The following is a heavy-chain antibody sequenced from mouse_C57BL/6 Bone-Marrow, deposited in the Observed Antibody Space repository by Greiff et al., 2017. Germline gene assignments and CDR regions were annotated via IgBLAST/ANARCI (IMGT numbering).Heavy chain of an antibody. J-gene: IGHJ1*03. CDR1: GFTFSDYG. Sequence: EVKLVESGGGLVKPGGSLKLSCAASGFTFSDYGMHWVRQAPEKGLEWVAYISSGSSTIYYADTVKGRFTISRDNAKNTLFLQMTSLRSEDTAMYYCATDYYGSPHWYFDVWGTGTTVTVSS. V-gene: IGHV5-17*01. CDR2: ISSGSSTI. CDR3: ATDYYGSPHWYFDV. D-gene: IGHD1-1*01.